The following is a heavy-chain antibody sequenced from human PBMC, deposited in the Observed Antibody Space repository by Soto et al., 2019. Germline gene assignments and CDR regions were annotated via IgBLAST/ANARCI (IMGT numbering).Heavy chain of an antibody. D-gene: IGHD2-15*01. V-gene: IGHV3-23*01. CDR1: GFTFSSYA. Sequence: GGSLRLSCAASGFTFSSYAMSWVRQAPGKGLEWVSAISGSGGSTYYADSVKGRFTISRDNSKNTLYLQMNSLRAEDTAVYYCAKDYRYCSGGSCYENWFDPWGQGTLVTVSS. CDR2: ISGSGGST. CDR3: AKDYRYCSGGSCYENWFDP. J-gene: IGHJ5*02.